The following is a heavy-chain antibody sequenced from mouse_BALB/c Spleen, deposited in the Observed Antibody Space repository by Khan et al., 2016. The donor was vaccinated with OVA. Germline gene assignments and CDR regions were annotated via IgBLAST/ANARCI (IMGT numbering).Heavy chain of an antibody. D-gene: IGHD2-1*01. Sequence: VQLQQPGAELVKPGASVKLSCTASGFNIKDTYMHWVKQRPEQGLEWIGRIDPANGNTKYDPKFQGKATITADTSSNPAYLQLSSLTSEDTAVYYCARHGNYVGGFDYWGQGTTLTVS. CDR1: GFNIKDTY. CDR3: ARHGNYVGGFDY. CDR2: IDPANGNT. V-gene: IGHV14-3*02. J-gene: IGHJ2*01.